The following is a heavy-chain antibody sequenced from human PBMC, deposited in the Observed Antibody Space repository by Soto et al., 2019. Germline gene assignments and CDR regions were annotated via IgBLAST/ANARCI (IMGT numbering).Heavy chain of an antibody. Sequence: EVQLVESGGDLVQPGGSLRLSCAASGFAVSSNYMTWVRQAPGKGLEWVSVIHSGGDTHYADSVRGRFTISRDNSKNTLYLQMNSLRAEDKAVYYCARSRTGTTYGGMDVWGQGTTVTVSS. CDR3: ARSRTGTTYGGMDV. V-gene: IGHV3-66*01. J-gene: IGHJ6*02. CDR1: GFAVSSNY. D-gene: IGHD1-7*01. CDR2: IHSGGDT.